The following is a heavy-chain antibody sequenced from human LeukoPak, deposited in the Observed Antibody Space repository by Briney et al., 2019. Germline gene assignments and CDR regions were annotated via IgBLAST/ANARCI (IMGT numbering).Heavy chain of an antibody. V-gene: IGHV1-3*01. J-gene: IGHJ4*02. D-gene: IGHD4-17*01. CDR2: INAGNGNT. CDR3: ARGSTVTSEVDY. Sequence: ASVKVSCKASGYTSTSYAMHWVRQAPGQRLEWMGWINAGNGNTKYSQKLQGRVTITRDTSASTAYMELSSLRSEDTAVYYCARGSTVTSEVDYWGQGALVTVSS. CDR1: GYTSTSYA.